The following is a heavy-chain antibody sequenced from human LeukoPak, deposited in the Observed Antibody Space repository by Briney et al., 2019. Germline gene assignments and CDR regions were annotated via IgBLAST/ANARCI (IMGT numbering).Heavy chain of an antibody. V-gene: IGHV4-59*01. CDR1: GGSISSYY. Sequence: SETLSLTCTVSGGSISSYYWSWIRQPPGKGLEWIGYIYYSGSTNYNPSLKSRVTISVDTSKNQFSLKLSSVTAADTAVYYCARFTPGAAAEYFQHWGQGSLVTVSS. D-gene: IGHD6-13*01. J-gene: IGHJ1*01. CDR2: IYYSGST. CDR3: ARFTPGAAAEYFQH.